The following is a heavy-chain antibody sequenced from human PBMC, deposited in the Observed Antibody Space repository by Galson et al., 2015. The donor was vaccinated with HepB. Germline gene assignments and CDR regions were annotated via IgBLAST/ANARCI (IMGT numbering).Heavy chain of an antibody. CDR1: GFTFSSYE. J-gene: IGHJ4*02. Sequence: SLRLSCAASGFTFSSYEMNWVRQAPGKGLEWVSYISSSGSTIYYADSVKGRFTISRDNAKNSLYLQMNSLRAEDTAVYYCAGGYSSGWYYDYWGQGTLVTVSS. CDR3: AGGYSSGWYYDY. CDR2: ISSSGSTI. V-gene: IGHV3-48*03. D-gene: IGHD6-19*01.